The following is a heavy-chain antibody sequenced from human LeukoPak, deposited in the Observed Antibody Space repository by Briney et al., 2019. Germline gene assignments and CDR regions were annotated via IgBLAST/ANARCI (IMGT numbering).Heavy chain of an antibody. J-gene: IGHJ4*02. CDR1: GFHFSSYS. CDR3: ARDRGYYDSSGYYKFDY. V-gene: IGHV3-48*04. D-gene: IGHD3-22*01. CDR2: ISSSSSTI. Sequence: GSLKPSCAASGFHFSSYSMKWVRQAPGKGLEWVSFISSSSSTIYYADSVKGRFTISRDNAKNSLYLQMNSLRAEDTAVYYCARDRGYYDSSGYYKFDYWGQGTLVTVSS.